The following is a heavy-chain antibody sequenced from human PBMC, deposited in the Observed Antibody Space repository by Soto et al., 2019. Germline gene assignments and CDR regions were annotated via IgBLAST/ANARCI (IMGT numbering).Heavy chain of an antibody. CDR1: GGSISSGGYY. D-gene: IGHD3-22*01. CDR2: IYYSGST. CDR3: ARNYYDSSGTILFQH. V-gene: IGHV4-31*03. Sequence: PSETLSLTCTVSGGSISSGGYYWSWIRQHPGKGLEWIGYIYYSGSTYYNPSLKSRVTISVDTSKNQFSLKLSSVTAADTAVYYCARNYYDSSGTILFQHWGQGTLVTVSS. J-gene: IGHJ1*01.